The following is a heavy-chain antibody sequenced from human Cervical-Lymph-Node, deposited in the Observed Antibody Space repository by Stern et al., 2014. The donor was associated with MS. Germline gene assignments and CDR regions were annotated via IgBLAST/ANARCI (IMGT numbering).Heavy chain of an antibody. CDR2: THSYNGNT. J-gene: IGHJ3*02. Sequence: VQLVQSGAEVKKPGASVKVSCKASGYTFTSYGISWVRQAPGQGLEWMGLTHSYNGNTHYAQKLQDRVTMTTDPSTSTAYMELRSLRSDDTAVYYCARGLLGSENAFDIWGQGTMVTVSS. CDR1: GYTFTSYG. D-gene: IGHD2-15*01. CDR3: ARGLLGSENAFDI. V-gene: IGHV1-18*01.